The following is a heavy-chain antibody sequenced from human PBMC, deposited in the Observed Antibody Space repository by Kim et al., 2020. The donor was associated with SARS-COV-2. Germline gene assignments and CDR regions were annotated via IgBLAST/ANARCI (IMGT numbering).Heavy chain of an antibody. CDR3: ARSGYCSGGSCSHYFDY. D-gene: IGHD2-15*01. Sequence: SVKVSCKASGGTFSSYAISWVRQAPGQGLEWMGGIIPIFGTANYAQKFQGRVTITADESTSTAYMELSSLRSEDTAVYYCARSGYCSGGSCSHYFDYWGQGTLVTVSS. J-gene: IGHJ4*02. CDR1: GGTFSSYA. V-gene: IGHV1-69*13. CDR2: IIPIFGTA.